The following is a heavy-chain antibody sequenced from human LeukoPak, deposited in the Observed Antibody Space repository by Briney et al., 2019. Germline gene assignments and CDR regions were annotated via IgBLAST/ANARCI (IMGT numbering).Heavy chain of an antibody. J-gene: IGHJ6*03. Sequence: GGSLRLSCAASGFTFSSYGMHWVRQAPGKGLEWVAFIRYDGSNKYYADSVKGRFTISRDNSKNTLYLQINSLRAEDTAVYYCAKGKYYYMDVWGKGTTVTISS. CDR3: AKGKYYYMDV. CDR2: IRYDGSNK. V-gene: IGHV3-30*02. CDR1: GFTFSSYG.